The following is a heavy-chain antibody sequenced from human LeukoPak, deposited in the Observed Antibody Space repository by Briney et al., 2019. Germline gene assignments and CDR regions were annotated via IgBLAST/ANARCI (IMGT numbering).Heavy chain of an antibody. J-gene: IGHJ6*02. CDR1: GGSISSYY. D-gene: IGHD3-10*01. CDR2: IYHSGST. CDR3: ARRVYYGSWSYIYYAMDV. Sequence: PSETLSCTGTVSGGSISSYYWSWIGQPPGKGLEWIGYIYHSGSTNYSPSLKSPVTISVDTSKTQFSLRLASVTAADTAVYYCARRVYYGSWSYIYYAMDVWAPGNTVTVSS. V-gene: IGHV4-59*08.